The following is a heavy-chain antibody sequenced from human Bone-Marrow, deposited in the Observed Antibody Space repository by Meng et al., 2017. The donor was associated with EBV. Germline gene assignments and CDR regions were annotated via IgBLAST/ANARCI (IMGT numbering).Heavy chain of an antibody. CDR2: IYDTGTT. D-gene: IGHD2/OR15-2a*01. CDR3: AKSRSSTPGIVDD. CDR1: GVSVDSATYH. V-gene: IGHV4-61*01. Sequence: ATGTRRVKPSECLSLTCCVSGVSVDSATYHWSWIRQSPGKGLEWIGYIYDTGTTIYNPSLNSRVTILLETSKNQFSLRLHSVTTADTAVYYCAKSRSSTPGIVDDWGQGTLVTVSS. J-gene: IGHJ4*02.